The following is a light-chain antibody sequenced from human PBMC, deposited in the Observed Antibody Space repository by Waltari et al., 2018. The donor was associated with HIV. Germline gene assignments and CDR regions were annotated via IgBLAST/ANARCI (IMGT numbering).Light chain of an antibody. J-gene: IGLJ2*01. CDR1: NSDIGTYDY. CDR3: SSFANRDGFYVL. V-gene: IGLV2-8*01. Sequence: QSALTQPPSASGSPGQSVTLSCTGTNSDIGTYDYVSWYQQHPGKAPKLVISEVTKRPSGVSDRFSGSKSGKTAFLTVSGLQAEDEADYYCSSFANRDGFYVLFGGGTRLTVL. CDR2: EVT.